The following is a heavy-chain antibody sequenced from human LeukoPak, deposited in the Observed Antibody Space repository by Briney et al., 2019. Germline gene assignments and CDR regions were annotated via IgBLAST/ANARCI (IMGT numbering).Heavy chain of an antibody. J-gene: IGHJ4*02. CDR2: ISSDESIT. CDR3: ARVSLSSGCLSN. Sequence: PGKSLRLSCAASGFTFSNYWMHWVRQAPGKGLVWVSRISSDESITSYADSVKGRFTISRDNAENALFLQMNGLRAEDTAVYYCARVSLSSGCLSNWGQGTLVTVSS. CDR1: GFTFSNYW. D-gene: IGHD6-19*01. V-gene: IGHV3-74*01.